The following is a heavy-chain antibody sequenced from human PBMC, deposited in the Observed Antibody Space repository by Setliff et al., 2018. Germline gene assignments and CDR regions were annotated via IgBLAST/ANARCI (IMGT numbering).Heavy chain of an antibody. V-gene: IGHV4-59*01. Sequence: SETLSLTCAVYGDSFSDYYWSWIRQAPGKGLEWVGYVYYTGTTNYSPSLKGRVIISVDASKNRRSLQLNSVTPADTAVYYCARDRSAYNYGLDVWGQGTTVTAP. CDR3: ARDRSAYNYGLDV. CDR2: VYYTGTT. CDR1: GDSFSDYY. J-gene: IGHJ6*02.